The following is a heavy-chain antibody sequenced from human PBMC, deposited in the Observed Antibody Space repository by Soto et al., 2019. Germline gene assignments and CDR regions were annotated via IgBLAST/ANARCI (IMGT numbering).Heavy chain of an antibody. Sequence: SETLSLTCTVSSSPINSRYYWGWIRQTPGKGLEWVASIYHSGSTHYNPSLKSRATISVDTSNNQFSLRLSSVTAADTAIYYCERNTSGRNFDYWGQGTQVTVSS. CDR2: IYHSGST. J-gene: IGHJ4*02. D-gene: IGHD6-19*01. CDR3: ERNTSGRNFDY. V-gene: IGHV4-38-2*02. CDR1: SSPINSRYY.